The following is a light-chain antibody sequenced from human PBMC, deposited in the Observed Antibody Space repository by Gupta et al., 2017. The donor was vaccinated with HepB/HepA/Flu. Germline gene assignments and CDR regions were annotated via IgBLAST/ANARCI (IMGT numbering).Light chain of an antibody. Sequence: QSGLTQPPSASGAPGQRVTLSCSVTSSKTGSKSVSWYQHLPGTAPKLLIYGNSQRPSGVPDRFSGSNSDTSASLAISGLRPEDAADYYCAAWDDSLNVMVFGGGTKLTV. CDR2: GNS. CDR3: AAWDDSLNVMV. CDR1: SSKTGSKS. J-gene: IGLJ2*01. V-gene: IGLV1-44*01.